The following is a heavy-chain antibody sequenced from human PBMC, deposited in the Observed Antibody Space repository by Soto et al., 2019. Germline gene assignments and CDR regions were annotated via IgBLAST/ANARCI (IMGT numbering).Heavy chain of an antibody. CDR1: GGSISSYY. D-gene: IGHD1-1*01. J-gene: IGHJ4*02. Sequence: QVQLQESGPGLVKPSETLSLTCTVSGGSISSYYWSWIRQPPGKGLEWIGYISYSGSTNYNPSLKSRVTISVDTSKNQFSLKLSSVTAADTAVYYCARRGRRDSNWNDFDYWGQGTLVTVSS. CDR2: ISYSGST. CDR3: ARRGRRDSNWNDFDY. V-gene: IGHV4-59*08.